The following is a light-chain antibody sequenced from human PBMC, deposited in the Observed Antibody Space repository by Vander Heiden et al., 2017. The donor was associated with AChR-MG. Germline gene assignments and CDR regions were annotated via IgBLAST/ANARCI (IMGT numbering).Light chain of an antibody. CDR3: QRDGGSQGYI. V-gene: IGKV3-20*01. CDR2: GAS. J-gene: IGKJ2*01. Sequence: EIVLTQSPGTLSLSPGERATLSCRASQSDSYNSLVWYQQKPGQAPRLLIYGASSRATGIPDRFSGNGYGTEFTLTVTRREPEDFAVYYCQRDGGSQGYIYGQGTKLEI. CDR1: QSDSYNS.